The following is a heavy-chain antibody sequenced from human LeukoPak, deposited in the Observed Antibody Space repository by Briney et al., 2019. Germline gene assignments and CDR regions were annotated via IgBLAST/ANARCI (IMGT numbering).Heavy chain of an antibody. CDR1: VYTLTELA. CDR2: CDPEDGGT. J-gene: IGHJ4*02. D-gene: IGHD3-16*02. CDR3: ATARVRLGELSLPEVRDD. Sequence: ASGKVSCKVSVYTLTELAIHWVRQAPGKGLEGMVACDPEDGGTIYAQKFQRRITLTEDTSTETEYMEMRSLRSEDTAVYYCATARVRLGELSLPEVRDDWGQGKLIRVSS. V-gene: IGHV1-24*01.